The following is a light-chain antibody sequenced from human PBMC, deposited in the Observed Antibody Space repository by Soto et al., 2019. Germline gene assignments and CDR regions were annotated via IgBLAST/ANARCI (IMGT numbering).Light chain of an antibody. CDR3: QSYDSSLSGSHAV. V-gene: IGLV1-40*01. CDR1: SSNIGAGYD. Sequence: QSVLTQPPSVSGAPGQRVTISCTWSSSNIGAGYDVHWYQQLPGTAPKLLIYGNSNRPSGVPDRFSGSKSGTSASLAITGLQAEYEADYYCQSYDSSLSGSHAVFGGGTQLTVL. CDR2: GNS. J-gene: IGLJ7*01.